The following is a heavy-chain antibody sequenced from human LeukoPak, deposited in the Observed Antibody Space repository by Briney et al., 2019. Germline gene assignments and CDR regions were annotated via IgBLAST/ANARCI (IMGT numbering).Heavy chain of an antibody. CDR1: GGSICSGSYY. D-gene: IGHD3-10*01. J-gene: IGHJ4*02. Sequence: SETLSLTCTVSGGSICSGSYYWSWIRQPAGKGLEWIGRIYTSGSTNYNPSLKSRVTISVDTPKNQFSLKLSSVTAADTAVYYCARGRLLWFGELPYGFDYWGQGTLVTVSS. CDR3: ARGRLLWFGELPYGFDY. V-gene: IGHV4-61*02. CDR2: IYTSGST.